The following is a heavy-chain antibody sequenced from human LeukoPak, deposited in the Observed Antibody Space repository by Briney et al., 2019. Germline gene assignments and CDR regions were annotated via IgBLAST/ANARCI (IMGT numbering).Heavy chain of an antibody. V-gene: IGHV4-39*01. CDR2: IYYSGST. CDR3: ARRYQSYYYDSSGYPISTLYFDY. J-gene: IGHJ4*02. D-gene: IGHD3-22*01. Sequence: PSETLSLTCTVSGGSISSSSYYRGWIRQPPGKGLEWIGSIYYSGSTYYNPSLKSRVTISVDTSKNQFSLKLSSVTAADTAVYYCARRYQSYYYDSSGYPISTLYFDYWGEGTLVTVSS. CDR1: GGSISSSSYY.